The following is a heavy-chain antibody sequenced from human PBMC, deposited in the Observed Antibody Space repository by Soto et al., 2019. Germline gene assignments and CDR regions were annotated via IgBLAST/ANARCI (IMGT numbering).Heavy chain of an antibody. CDR3: ARGVTTIFGVVNYFDY. CDR2: IYHSGST. Sequence: SETLSLTCAVSGGSISSGGYSWSWIRQPPXKGLEWIGYIYHSGSTYYNPSLKSRVTISVDRSKNQFSLKLSSVTAADTAVYYCARGVTTIFGVVNYFDYWGQGTLVTVCS. J-gene: IGHJ4*02. V-gene: IGHV4-30-2*01. CDR1: GGSISSGGYS. D-gene: IGHD3-3*01.